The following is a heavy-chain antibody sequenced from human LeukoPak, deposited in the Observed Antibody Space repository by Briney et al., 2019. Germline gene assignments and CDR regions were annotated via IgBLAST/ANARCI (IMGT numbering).Heavy chain of an antibody. CDR2: INPNSGGT. CDR1: GYTFTGYN. V-gene: IGHV1-2*02. Sequence: ASVKVSCKASGYTFTGYNMHWVRQAPGQGLEWMGWINPNSGGTNYAQKFQGRVTMTRDTSISTAYMELSSLRSDDTAVYYCAREAPSPYYSGSGSYSAWFDPWGQGTLVTVSS. CDR3: AREAPSPYYSGSGSYSAWFDP. J-gene: IGHJ5*02. D-gene: IGHD3-10*01.